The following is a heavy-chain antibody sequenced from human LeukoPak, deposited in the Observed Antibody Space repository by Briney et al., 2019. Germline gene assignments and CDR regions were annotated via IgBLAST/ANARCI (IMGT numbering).Heavy chain of an antibody. Sequence: ASVKVSCKVSGYTFTDYYVHWVQQAPGKGLEWMGLVDPEDGETIYAEKFQGRVTITADTSTDTAYMELSSLRSEDTAVYYCATAVITSLDYWGQGTLVTVSS. CDR1: GYTFTDYY. CDR3: ATAVITSLDY. CDR2: VDPEDGET. J-gene: IGHJ4*02. D-gene: IGHD3-22*01. V-gene: IGHV1-69-2*01.